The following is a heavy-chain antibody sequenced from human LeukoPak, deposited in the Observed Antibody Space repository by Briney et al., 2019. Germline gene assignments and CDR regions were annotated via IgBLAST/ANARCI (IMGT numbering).Heavy chain of an antibody. Sequence: SETLSLTCTVSGGSIRTSGYYWGWIRQPPGNGLEWIGSIYYSGSTYYNPSLKSRVTISVDTSKNQFSLKLSSVTAADTAVYYCARGRRDGYMLLWEDYWGQGTLVTVSS. J-gene: IGHJ4*02. CDR1: GGSIRTSGYY. CDR3: ARGRRDGYMLLWEDY. CDR2: IYYSGST. V-gene: IGHV4-39*07. D-gene: IGHD5-24*01.